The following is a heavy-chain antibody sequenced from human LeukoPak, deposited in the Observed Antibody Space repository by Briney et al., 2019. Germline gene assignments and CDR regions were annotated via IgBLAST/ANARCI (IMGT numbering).Heavy chain of an antibody. CDR3: ARSVNGGSYRDYYFDY. Sequence: SETLSLTCTVSGASISNYYWSWIRQPPGKGLEWIGEINHSGSTNYNPSLKSRVTISVDTSKNQFSLKLSSVTAADTAVYYCARSVNGGSYRDYYFDYWGQGTLVTVSS. J-gene: IGHJ4*02. D-gene: IGHD1-26*01. CDR2: INHSGST. V-gene: IGHV4-34*01. CDR1: GASISNYY.